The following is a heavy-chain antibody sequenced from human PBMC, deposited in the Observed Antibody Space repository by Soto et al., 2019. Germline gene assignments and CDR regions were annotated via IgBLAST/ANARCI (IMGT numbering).Heavy chain of an antibody. CDR1: GDTFIKYD. J-gene: IGHJ4*02. V-gene: IGHV1-8*01. D-gene: IGHD6-25*01. CDR2: MNPSNGNA. Sequence: ASVTVSCKASGDTFIKYDINWVRQATGQGLEWMGWMNPSNGNAGYAQNFRGRVTMTSNTSITTAYMELSGLRYEDTAVYYCARRKERSGPNYFDVWGQGTLVTVSS. CDR3: ARRKERSGPNYFDV.